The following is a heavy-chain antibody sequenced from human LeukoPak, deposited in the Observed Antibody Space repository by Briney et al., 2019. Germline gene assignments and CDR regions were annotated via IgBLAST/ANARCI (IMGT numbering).Heavy chain of an antibody. V-gene: IGHV3-7*01. CDR2: IKQDGSET. CDR1: GFTFSNYW. CDR3: AKDSVKVSTIRRVPHYTDV. D-gene: IGHD5/OR15-5a*01. Sequence: RSGGSLRLSCAASGFTFSNYWMTWVRQAPGKGLEWVANIKQDGSETYYVDSVKGRFTISRDDAKNSLYLQMNSLRAEDTAVYYCAKDSVKVSTIRRVPHYTDVWGKGTTVTIS. J-gene: IGHJ6*03.